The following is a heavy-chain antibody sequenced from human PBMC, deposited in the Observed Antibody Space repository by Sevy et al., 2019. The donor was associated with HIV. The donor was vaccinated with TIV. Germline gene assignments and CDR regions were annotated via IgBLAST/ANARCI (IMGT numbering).Heavy chain of an antibody. V-gene: IGHV3-33*01. CDR2: IWSDGAYQ. Sequence: GGSLRLSCAATGFTFSNYAMHWVRQAPGKGMEWVAIIWSDGAYQYHGDSVKGRFTISRDNSKNTLYMQMNKVRVEDTAVYYCERGGYYYDNAAYYALDSWGQGTLVTVSS. J-gene: IGHJ4*02. D-gene: IGHD3-22*01. CDR3: ERGGYYYDNAAYYALDS. CDR1: GFTFSNYA.